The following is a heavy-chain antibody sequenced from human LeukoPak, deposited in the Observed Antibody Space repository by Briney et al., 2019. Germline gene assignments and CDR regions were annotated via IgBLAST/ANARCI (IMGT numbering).Heavy chain of an antibody. CDR3: AKRKRRIVVVTAVDFFDY. J-gene: IGHJ4*02. D-gene: IGHD2-21*02. CDR1: GFTFSSYA. Sequence: PGGSLRLSCAASGFTFSSYAMSWVRQAPGKGLEWVSLISGSSTSTYYADSVKGRFTISRDNSKNTVYLQMNSLRADDTVIYYCAKRKRRIVVVTAVDFFDYWGQGILVTVSS. CDR2: ISGSSTST. V-gene: IGHV3-23*01.